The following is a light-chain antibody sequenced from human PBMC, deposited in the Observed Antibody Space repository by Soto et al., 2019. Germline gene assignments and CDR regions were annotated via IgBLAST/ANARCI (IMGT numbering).Light chain of an antibody. CDR1: QSISNW. CDR2: DAS. Sequence: DIQITQSPSTLSASVGERVTITCRASQSISNWLAWYQQKPGQAPKLLIYDASTLESGVPSRFSGSGSGTEFTLTISSLQPDDFATYYCQQYDSYSYAFGQGTKLEIK. CDR3: QQYDSYSYA. J-gene: IGKJ2*01. V-gene: IGKV1-5*01.